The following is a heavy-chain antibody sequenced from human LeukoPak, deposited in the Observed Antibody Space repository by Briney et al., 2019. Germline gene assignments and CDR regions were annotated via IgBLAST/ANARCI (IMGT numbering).Heavy chain of an antibody. D-gene: IGHD3-9*01. CDR2: ISGSGGST. CDR1: GFTFSSYG. V-gene: IGHV3-23*01. CDR3: ARGPDYDILADYFDY. Sequence: GGSLRLSCAASGFTFSSYGMSWVRQAAGKGLEWVSAISGSGGSTYYADSVKGRFTISRDNSKNTLFLQMNSLRPEDTAVYYCARGPDYDILADYFDYWGQGTLVTVSS. J-gene: IGHJ4*02.